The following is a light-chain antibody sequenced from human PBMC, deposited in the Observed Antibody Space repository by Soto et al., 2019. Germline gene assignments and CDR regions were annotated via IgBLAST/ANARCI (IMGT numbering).Light chain of an antibody. V-gene: IGLV2-14*01. CDR3: SSYTSSSTLVV. J-gene: IGLJ2*01. Sequence: QLVLTQPASVPGSPGQSITISCTGTSSDVGGYNYVSWYQQHPGKAPKLMIYDVSNRPSGVSNRFSGSKSGNTASLTISGLQAEDEADYYCSSYTSSSTLVVFGGGTKLTVL. CDR2: DVS. CDR1: SSDVGGYNY.